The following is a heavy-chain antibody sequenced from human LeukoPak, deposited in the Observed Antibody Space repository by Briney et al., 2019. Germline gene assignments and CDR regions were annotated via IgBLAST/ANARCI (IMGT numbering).Heavy chain of an antibody. D-gene: IGHD2-15*01. CDR1: GGTFSSYA. CDR2: IIPIFGTA. CDR3: AREGHAYCSGGSCYFNWFDP. Sequence: SVKVSCKASGGTFSSYATSWVRQAPGQGLEWMGGIIPIFGTANYAQKFQGRVTITADESTSTAYMELSSLRSEDTAVYYCAREGHAYCSGGSCYFNWFDPWGQGTLVTVSS. V-gene: IGHV1-69*01. J-gene: IGHJ5*02.